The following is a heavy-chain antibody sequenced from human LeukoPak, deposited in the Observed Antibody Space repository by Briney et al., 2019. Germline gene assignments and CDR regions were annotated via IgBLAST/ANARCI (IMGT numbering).Heavy chain of an antibody. CDR2: ISGSGGST. CDR1: GFTFSSYA. J-gene: IGHJ4*02. CDR3: ARTRSVAAAGTNDY. D-gene: IGHD6-13*01. V-gene: IGHV3-23*01. Sequence: GGSLRLSCAAAGFTFSSYAMSWVRQAPGKGLEWVSAISGSGGSTYYADSVKGRFTISRDNSKNTLYLQMNSLRAEDTAVYYFARTRSVAAAGTNDYWGQGTLVTVSS.